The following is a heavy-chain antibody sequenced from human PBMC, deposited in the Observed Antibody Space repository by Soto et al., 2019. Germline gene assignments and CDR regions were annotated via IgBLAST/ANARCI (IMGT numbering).Heavy chain of an antibody. Sequence: EVQLLESGGGLVQPGGSLRLSCAASGFTFSSYAMRWVRQAPGMGLEWGSAISGSGGSTYYADSVEGRFTIPRDKSKNTLYWQMNSLKGEDAVVYYCARRGSGCYCGYWGQGALVTVSS. CDR3: ARRGSGCYCGY. CDR2: ISGSGGST. J-gene: IGHJ4*02. V-gene: IGHV3-23*01. D-gene: IGHD1-26*01. CDR1: GFTFSSYA.